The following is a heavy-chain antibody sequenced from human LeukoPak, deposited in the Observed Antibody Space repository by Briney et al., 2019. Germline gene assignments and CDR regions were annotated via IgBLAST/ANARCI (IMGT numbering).Heavy chain of an antibody. CDR1: GGSISSYY. CDR2: IYTSAST. CDR3: ARAYCTNGVCDRDDAFDI. V-gene: IGHV4-4*07. J-gene: IGHJ3*02. D-gene: IGHD2-8*01. Sequence: SETLSLTCTVSGGSISSYYWSWIRQPAGKGLEWIGRIYTSASTNYNPSLKSRVTMSVDTSKNQFSLKLSSVTAADTAVYYCARAYCTNGVCDRDDAFDIWGQGTMVTVSS.